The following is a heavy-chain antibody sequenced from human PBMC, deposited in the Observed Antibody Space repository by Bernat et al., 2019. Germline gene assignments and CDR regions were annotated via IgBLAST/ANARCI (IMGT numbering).Heavy chain of an antibody. J-gene: IGHJ4*02. D-gene: IGHD2-21*02. CDR1: GGTFSSYT. CDR3: ARGVYCGGDCYSALDY. V-gene: IGHV1-69*02. Sequence: QVQLVQSRAEVKKPGSSVKVSCKASGGTFSSYTISWVRQAPGQGLEWMGRIIPILGIANYAQKFQGRVTITADKSTSTAYMELSSLRSEDTAVYYCARGVYCGGDCYSALDYWGQGTLVTVSS. CDR2: IIPILGIA.